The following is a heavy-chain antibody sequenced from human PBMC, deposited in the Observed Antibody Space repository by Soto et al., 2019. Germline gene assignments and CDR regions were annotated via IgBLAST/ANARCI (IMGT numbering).Heavy chain of an antibody. Sequence: GGSLRLSCAASGFTFTRHAMHWVRQAPGKGLEWVAVIWYDGTTKFHADSVKGRFIISRDTSKDTLYLQMSSLRVEDTAVYYCARFDLDHSRYYFDYWGQGTLVTVSS. CDR3: ARFDLDHSRYYFDY. V-gene: IGHV3-33*01. D-gene: IGHD3-9*01. CDR2: IWYDGTTK. J-gene: IGHJ4*02. CDR1: GFTFTRHA.